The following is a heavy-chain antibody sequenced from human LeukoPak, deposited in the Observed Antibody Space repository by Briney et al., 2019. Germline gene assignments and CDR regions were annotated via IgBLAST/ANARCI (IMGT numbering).Heavy chain of an antibody. Sequence: PGGSLRLSCAASGFTFSSYSMNWVRQAPGKGLEWVSYISSSSSTIYYADSVKGRFTISRDNAKNSLYLQMNSLRAEDTAVYYCGRDPGYCGGDCFTLDYWGQGTLVTVSS. D-gene: IGHD2-21*02. CDR2: ISSSSSTI. CDR1: GFTFSSYS. V-gene: IGHV3-48*01. J-gene: IGHJ4*02. CDR3: GRDPGYCGGDCFTLDY.